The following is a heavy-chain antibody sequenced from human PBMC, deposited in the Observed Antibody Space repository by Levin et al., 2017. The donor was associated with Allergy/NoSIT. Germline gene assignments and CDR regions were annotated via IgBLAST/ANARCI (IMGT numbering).Heavy chain of an antibody. J-gene: IGHJ4*02. CDR2: IRYDGSNT. D-gene: IGHD1-20*01. V-gene: IGHV3-30*02. CDR1: GFTFSSYG. Sequence: GGSLRLSCAASGFTFSSYGMHWVRQAPGRGLEWVAFIRYDGSNTYYADAVKGRFTISRDNSRNTLYLQMSSLRGEDTALYYCARDNWNDYWGQGTLVTVSS. CDR3: ARDNWNDY.